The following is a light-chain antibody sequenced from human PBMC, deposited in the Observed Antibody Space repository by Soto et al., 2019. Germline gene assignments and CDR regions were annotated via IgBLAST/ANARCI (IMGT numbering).Light chain of an antibody. V-gene: IGKV3-15*01. CDR1: QSISSN. J-gene: IGKJ4*01. CDR2: DAS. Sequence: IVIMQSPAPMSVSPGERATLSCRASQSISSNLAWYQQKPGQAPRLLIDDASTRAAGIPARFNGGGSGTEFTLTISSLQSEDFALYYCQQYHSWPFSFGEGTKVDI. CDR3: QQYHSWPFS.